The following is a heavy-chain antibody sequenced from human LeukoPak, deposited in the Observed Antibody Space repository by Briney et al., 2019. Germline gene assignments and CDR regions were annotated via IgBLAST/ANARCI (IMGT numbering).Heavy chain of an antibody. CDR1: GYTFTGYY. D-gene: IGHD3-9*01. Sequence: ASVTLSCKASGYTFTGYYMHWVRQAPGQGLEWMGWINPNSGGTNDAQKFQGRVTMTRDTSISTAYMELSSLRSDDTAVYYCARVSTSGYRDWLDPWGQGTLVT. J-gene: IGHJ5*02. V-gene: IGHV1-2*02. CDR3: ARVSTSGYRDWLDP. CDR2: INPNSGGT.